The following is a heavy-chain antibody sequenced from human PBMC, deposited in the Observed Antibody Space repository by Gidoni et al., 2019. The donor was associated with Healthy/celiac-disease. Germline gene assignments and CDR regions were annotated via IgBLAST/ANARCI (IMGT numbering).Heavy chain of an antibody. V-gene: IGHV4-34*01. CDR3: ARGLGYDSSGYYYGY. CDR2: IHHSGST. J-gene: IGHJ4*02. CDR1: GGAFSGDY. Sequence: QVQLQPWGAGLLKPSETLSLNCAVYGGAFSGDYWSWIRQPPGKGLEWIGEIHHSGSTTYNPSLKSRVTISVDTSKNQFSLKLSSVTAADTAVYYCARGLGYDSSGYYYGYWGQGTLVTVSS. D-gene: IGHD3-22*01.